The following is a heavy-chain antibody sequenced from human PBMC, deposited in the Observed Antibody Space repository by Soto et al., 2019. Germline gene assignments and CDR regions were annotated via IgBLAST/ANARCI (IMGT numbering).Heavy chain of an antibody. Sequence: SVKVSCKASGGTFSSYAISWVRQAPGRGLEWMGGIIPIFGTANYAQKFQGRVTITADESTSTAYMELSSLRSEDTAVYYCARAMVASDAFDIWGQGTMVTVSS. V-gene: IGHV1-69*13. CDR3: ARAMVASDAFDI. CDR1: GGTFSSYA. J-gene: IGHJ3*02. CDR2: IIPIFGTA. D-gene: IGHD2-15*01.